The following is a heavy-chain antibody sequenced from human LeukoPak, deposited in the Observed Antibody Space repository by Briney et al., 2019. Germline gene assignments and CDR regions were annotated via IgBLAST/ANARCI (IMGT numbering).Heavy chain of an antibody. CDR1: GFTFSSYG. J-gene: IGHJ4*02. D-gene: IGHD2-8*02. CDR2: IRYDGSNK. Sequence: TGGSLRLSCAASGFTFSSYGMHWVRQAPGKGLEWVAFIRYDGSNKYYADSVKGRFTISRDNSKNTLYLQMNSLRAEDTAVYYCAKDIYWLDARDRAFDYWGQGTLVTVSS. CDR3: AKDIYWLDARDRAFDY. V-gene: IGHV3-30*02.